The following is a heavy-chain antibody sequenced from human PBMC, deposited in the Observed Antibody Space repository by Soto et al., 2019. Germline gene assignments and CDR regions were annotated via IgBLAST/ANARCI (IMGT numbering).Heavy chain of an antibody. V-gene: IGHV3-11*01. D-gene: IGHD6-19*01. Sequence: QVQLVESGGGLVKPGGSLRLSCAASGFTFSDYYMSWIRQAPGKGLEWVSYISSSGSSIYYADSVKGRFTISRDNAKNPQNLKMNGQGAEVSDGYNWEREGVGGVGSGWYDNHMDVWGKGTTVTVSS. CDR2: ISSSGSSI. J-gene: IGHJ6*03. CDR3: EREGVGGVGSGWYDNHMDV. CDR1: GFTFSDYY.